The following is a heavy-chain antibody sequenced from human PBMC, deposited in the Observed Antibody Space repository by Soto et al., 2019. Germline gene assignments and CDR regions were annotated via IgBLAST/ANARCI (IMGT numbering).Heavy chain of an antibody. CDR2: IKSKTDVGTT. V-gene: IGHV3-15*07. CDR3: TTLSITIFGVVLMDV. Sequence: PGESLKISCAASGFTFSNAWMNWVRQAPGKGLEWVGRIKSKTDVGTTDYAAPVKGRFTISRDVSKNTLYLQMNSLKTEDTAVYYCTTLSITIFGVVLMDVWGQGTTVTVSS. J-gene: IGHJ6*02. D-gene: IGHD3-3*01. CDR1: GFTFSNAW.